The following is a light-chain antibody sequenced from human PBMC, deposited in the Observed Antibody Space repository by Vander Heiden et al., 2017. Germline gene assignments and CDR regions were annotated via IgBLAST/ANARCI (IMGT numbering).Light chain of an antibody. CDR2: DAS. Sequence: DIQMTQSTSSLSASVGDRGTITCQASQDISNYLNWYQQKPGKAPKLLIYDASNLETGVPSRFSGSGSGTDFTFTISSLQPEDIATYYCQQYDNLPMTFGGGTKVEIK. CDR3: QQYDNLPMT. J-gene: IGKJ4*01. V-gene: IGKV1-33*01. CDR1: QDISNY.